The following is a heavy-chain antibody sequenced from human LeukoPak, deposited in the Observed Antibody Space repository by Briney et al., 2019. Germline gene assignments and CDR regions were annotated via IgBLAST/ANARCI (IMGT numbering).Heavy chain of an antibody. Sequence: SETLSLTCTVSSGSISSYYWSWIRQPAGKGLEWIGRIYTSGSTNYNPSLKSRVTMSVDTSNNQFSLKLSSVTAADTAVYYCARGGQQLVHYYLDYWGQGTLVTVSS. J-gene: IGHJ4*02. CDR1: SGSISSYY. V-gene: IGHV4-4*07. CDR2: IYTSGST. D-gene: IGHD6-13*01. CDR3: ARGGQQLVHYYLDY.